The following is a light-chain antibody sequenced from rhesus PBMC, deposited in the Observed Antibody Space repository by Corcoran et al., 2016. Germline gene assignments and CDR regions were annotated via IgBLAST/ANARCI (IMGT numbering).Light chain of an antibody. CDR1: QGISSW. Sequence: DIQMTQSPSSLSASVGDRVTITCRASQGISSWLAWYQQKPGNAPKLLLYRASSLETGVPSRFGGGGSGTDFPLTISSLKPEDFAKYYCQQHDNSPYSFGQGTKVEIK. J-gene: IGKJ2*01. CDR3: QQHDNSPYS. V-gene: IGKV1-69*01. CDR2: RAS.